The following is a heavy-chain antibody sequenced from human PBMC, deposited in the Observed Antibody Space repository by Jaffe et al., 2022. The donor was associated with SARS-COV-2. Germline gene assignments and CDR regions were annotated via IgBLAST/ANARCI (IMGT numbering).Heavy chain of an antibody. CDR2: IKQDGRED. J-gene: IGHJ4*02. CDR1: GFTFSKSW. Sequence: EMQLVESGGGLVQPGESLRLSCAASGFTFSKSWMSWVRQAPGKGLEWVAMIKQDGREDLYVDSVRGRFTISSDSAKNSLYLQMNSLRAEDTGVYYCASLDTVPTGTAFWGQGTLVVVSS. CDR3: ASLDTVPTGTAF. D-gene: IGHD4-17*01. V-gene: IGHV3-7*01.